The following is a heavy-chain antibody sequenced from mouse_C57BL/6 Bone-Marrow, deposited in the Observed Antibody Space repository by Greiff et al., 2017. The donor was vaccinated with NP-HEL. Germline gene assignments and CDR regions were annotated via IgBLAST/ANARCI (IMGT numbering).Heavy chain of an antibody. CDR3: ARSDYLDY. Sequence: QVQLKESGPELVKPGASVKISCKASGYTFTDYYINWVKQRPGQGLEWIGEIDPSDSYTNYNQKFKGKATLTVDTSSSTAYMQLSSLTSEDSAVYYCARSDYLDYWGQGTTLTVSS. CDR1: GYTFTDYY. J-gene: IGHJ2*01. CDR2: IDPSDSYT. V-gene: IGHV1S126*01.